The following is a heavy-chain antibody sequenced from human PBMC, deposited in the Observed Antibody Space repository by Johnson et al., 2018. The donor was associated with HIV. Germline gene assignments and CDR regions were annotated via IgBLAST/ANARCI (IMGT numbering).Heavy chain of an antibody. CDR3: ARERIGESSSWDAFDI. V-gene: IGHV3-74*01. CDR2: INNDGRST. J-gene: IGHJ3*02. D-gene: IGHD6-13*01. Sequence: VQLVESGGGLVQPGGSLRLSCAASGFTFSSYWMHWVRQAPGKGLVWVSRINNDGRSTTYADSVKGRFTISRDNAKNTLYLQMNSLRAEDTAVYYCARERIGESSSWDAFDIWGQGTMVTVSS. CDR1: GFTFSSYW.